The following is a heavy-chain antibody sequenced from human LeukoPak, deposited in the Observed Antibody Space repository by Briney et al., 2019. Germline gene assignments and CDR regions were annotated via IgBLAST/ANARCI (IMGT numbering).Heavy chain of an antibody. J-gene: IGHJ5*02. V-gene: IGHV4-34*01. CDR3: ARYIYGYPNWFDP. CDR1: SGSFSGYH. Sequence: PSETLSLTCAVYSGSFSGYHWSWIRQPPGKGLEWIGEINHSGSTNYNPSLKSRVTISVDTSKNQFSLKLSSVTAADTAVYYCARYIYGYPNWFDPWGQGTLVTVSS. D-gene: IGHD5-18*01. CDR2: INHSGST.